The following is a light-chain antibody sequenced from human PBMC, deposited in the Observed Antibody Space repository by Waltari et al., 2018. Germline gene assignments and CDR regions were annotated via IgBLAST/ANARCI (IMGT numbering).Light chain of an antibody. CDR3: QQVHTYPIT. V-gene: IGKV1-9*01. Sequence: IQLTQSPSSLSGSVGDRVIITCRASQDIRSYLVWYQQKPGEAPNLLIHGTSTLQNGVPSRFSGSGSGTDYILTISSLQPEDSGTYYCQQVHTYPITLGGGTKVEIK. J-gene: IGKJ4*01. CDR2: GTS. CDR1: QDIRSY.